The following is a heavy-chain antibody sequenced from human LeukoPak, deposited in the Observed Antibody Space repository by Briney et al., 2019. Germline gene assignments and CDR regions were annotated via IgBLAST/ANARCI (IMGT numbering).Heavy chain of an antibody. V-gene: IGHV4-34*01. J-gene: IGHJ6*02. CDR1: GGSFSGYY. Sequence: PSETLSLTCAVYGGSFSGYYWSWIRQPPGKGLEWIGEINHSGSTNYNPSLKSRVTISVDTSKNQFSLKLSSVTAADTAMYYCATLGANTAMAPYSYGMDVWGQGTTVTVSS. CDR2: INHSGST. CDR3: ATLGANTAMAPYSYGMDV. D-gene: IGHD5-18*01.